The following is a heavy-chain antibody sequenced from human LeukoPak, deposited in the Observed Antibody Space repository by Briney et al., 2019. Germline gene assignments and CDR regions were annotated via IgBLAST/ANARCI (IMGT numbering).Heavy chain of an antibody. Sequence: GGSLRLSCAASGFTFSSYEMDWVRRAPGKGLEWVSYIGNSGGSRYYADSVKGRFTSSRDNAKNSLYLQMNSLRVEDTAVYYCAREDGDAFDILGQGTIVSVSS. CDR2: IGNSGGSR. V-gene: IGHV3-48*03. J-gene: IGHJ3*02. CDR3: AREDGDAFDI. D-gene: IGHD5-24*01. CDR1: GFTFSSYE.